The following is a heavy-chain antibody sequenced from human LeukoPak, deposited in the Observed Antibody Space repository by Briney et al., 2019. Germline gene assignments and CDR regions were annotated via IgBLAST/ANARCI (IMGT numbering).Heavy chain of an antibody. Sequence: SETLSLACAVYGGSFSDYFWSWLRQPPGKGLEWIGETSHGGSTTYNPSLRSRVTISGDTSKKQFSLKLSSVTTADTAVYYCVTYYYGSSAPKRNYWGQGILVTVSS. D-gene: IGHD3-22*01. V-gene: IGHV4-34*01. CDR3: VTYYYGSSAPKRNY. CDR2: TSHGGST. CDR1: GGSFSDYF. J-gene: IGHJ4*02.